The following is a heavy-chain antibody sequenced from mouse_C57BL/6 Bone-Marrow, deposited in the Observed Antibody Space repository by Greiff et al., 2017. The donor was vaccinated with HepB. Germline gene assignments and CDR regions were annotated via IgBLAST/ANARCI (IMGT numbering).Heavy chain of an antibody. J-gene: IGHJ2*01. CDR3: ARGDYGSSYSY. D-gene: IGHD1-1*01. V-gene: IGHV5-4*03. Sequence: EVMLVESGGGLVKPGGSLKLSCAASGFTFSSYAMSWVRQTPEKRLEWVATISDGGSYTYYPDNVKGRFTISRDNAKNNLYLQMSHLKSEDTAMYYCARGDYGSSYSYWGQGTTLTVSS. CDR1: GFTFSSYA. CDR2: ISDGGSYT.